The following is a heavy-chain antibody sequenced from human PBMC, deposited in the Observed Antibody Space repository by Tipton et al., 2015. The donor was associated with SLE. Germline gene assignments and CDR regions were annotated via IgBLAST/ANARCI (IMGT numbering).Heavy chain of an antibody. CDR2: IWYDGSNK. Sequence: SLRLSCAASGFTFRSYGMHWVRQAPGKGLEWVAVIWYDGSNKYYTDSVKGRFTISRDNSKNTLYLQMNSLRAEDTAVYYCAGATTHYYGMDVWGQGATVIIAS. D-gene: IGHD1-26*01. V-gene: IGHV3-33*08. J-gene: IGHJ6*02. CDR3: AGATTHYYGMDV. CDR1: GFTFRSYG.